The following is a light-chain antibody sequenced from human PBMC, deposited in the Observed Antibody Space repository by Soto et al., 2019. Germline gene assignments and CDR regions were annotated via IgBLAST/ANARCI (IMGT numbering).Light chain of an antibody. J-gene: IGLJ1*01. CDR1: ISEVGGYNY. CDR2: EVS. Sequence: QSVLTQPASVSGSPGQAITITCTGTISEVGGYNYVSWYQQHPGKVPKLVIYEVSNRPSGVSNRFSGSKSGNTASLTIFGLQSEDEADYYCSSYTSRGTYVFGTGTKLTVL. CDR3: SSYTSRGTYV. V-gene: IGLV2-14*01.